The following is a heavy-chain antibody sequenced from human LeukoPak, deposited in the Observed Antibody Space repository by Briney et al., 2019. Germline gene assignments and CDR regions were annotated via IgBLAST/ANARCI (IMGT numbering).Heavy chain of an antibody. J-gene: IGHJ4*01. D-gene: IGHD1-14*01. Sequence: SETLSLTWAVSGASIASHSWWSWVRQPPGKGLEWIGEVYHSGGANYKPSLKSRVTISVDTSGNHFSLKLTSVTAADTAVYFCAYNRNFALDNWGQGTLVTVSS. CDR3: AYNRNFALDN. V-gene: IGHV4/OR15-8*01. CDR2: VYHSGGA. CDR1: GASIASHSW.